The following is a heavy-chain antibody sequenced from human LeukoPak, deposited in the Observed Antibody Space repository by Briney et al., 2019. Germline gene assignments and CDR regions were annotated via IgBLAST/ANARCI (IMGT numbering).Heavy chain of an antibody. V-gene: IGHV4-39*07. J-gene: IGHJ6*03. CDR2: IYYSGST. CDR1: GGSISSSSYY. D-gene: IGHD6-6*01. Sequence: SETLSLTCTVSGGSISSSSYYWGWIRQPPGTGLEWIGSIYYSGSTYFNPSLKSRVTISVDTSKNQFSLKLSSVTAADTAVYYCAREGGYSSSSGNYYYYYIDVWGKGTTVTASS. CDR3: AREGGYSSSSGNYYYYYIDV.